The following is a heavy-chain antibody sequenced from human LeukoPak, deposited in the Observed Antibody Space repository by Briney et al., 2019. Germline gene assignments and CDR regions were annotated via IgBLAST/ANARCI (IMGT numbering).Heavy chain of an antibody. CDR2: IYHSGST. Sequence: PSETLSLTCVVSGYSISSGYYWGWIRQPPGKGLEWIGSIYHSGSTYYNPSLKGRVTISVDTSKNQFSLKLSSVIAADTAVYYCAGVLAVAGVDYWGQGTLVTVSS. CDR3: AGVLAVAGVDY. CDR1: GYSISSGYY. J-gene: IGHJ4*02. V-gene: IGHV4-38-2*01. D-gene: IGHD6-19*01.